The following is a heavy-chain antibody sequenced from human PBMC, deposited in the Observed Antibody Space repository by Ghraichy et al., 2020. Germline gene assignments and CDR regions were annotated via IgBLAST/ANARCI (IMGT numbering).Heavy chain of an antibody. V-gene: IGHV5-51*01. CDR1: GFKFSDYF. J-gene: IGHJ4*02. D-gene: IGHD3-10*01. CDR3: ARRDTGSYFFDY. CDR2: IYPADSYI. Sequence: GGSLRLSCKGFGFKFSDYFIAWVRQMPGRAPEWMGIIYPADSYINYSPSFQGQVTISADESIATAYLQWSSLKASDTAMYYCARRDTGSYFFDYWGQGTRVTVSS.